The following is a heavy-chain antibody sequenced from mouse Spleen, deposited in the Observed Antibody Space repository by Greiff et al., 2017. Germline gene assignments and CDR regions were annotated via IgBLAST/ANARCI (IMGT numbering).Heavy chain of an antibody. CDR1: GYTFTDYY. J-gene: IGHJ4*01. D-gene: IGHD1-1*01. V-gene: IGHV1-19*01. CDR2: INPYNGGT. Sequence: EVQLQQSGPVLVKPGASVKMSCKASGYTFTDYYMNWVKQSHGKSLEWIGVINPYNGGTSYNQKFKGKATLTVDKSSSTAYMELNSLTSEDSAVYYCAREGGSSYGYAMDYWGQGTSVTVSS. CDR3: AREGGSSYGYAMDY.